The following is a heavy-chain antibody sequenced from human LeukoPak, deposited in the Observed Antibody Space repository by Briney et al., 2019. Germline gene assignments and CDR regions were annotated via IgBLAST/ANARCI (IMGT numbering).Heavy chain of an antibody. CDR3: ARAGNGNYVSSNYGMDV. Sequence: SETLSLTCAVSGGSISSGGYSWSWIRQPPGKGLEWIGYIYHSGSTYYNPSLKSRVTISVDRSKNQFSLKLSSVTAADTAVYYCARAGNGNYVSSNYGMDVWGQGTTVTVSS. CDR2: IYHSGST. CDR1: GGSISSGGYS. D-gene: IGHD4-17*01. J-gene: IGHJ6*02. V-gene: IGHV4-30-2*01.